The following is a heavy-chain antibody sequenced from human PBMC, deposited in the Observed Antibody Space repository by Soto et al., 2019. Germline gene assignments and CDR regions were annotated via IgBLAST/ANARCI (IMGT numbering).Heavy chain of an antibody. J-gene: IGHJ6*02. V-gene: IGHV1-18*01. CDR2: ISTYNGDT. Sequence: QVQLVHSGAEVKKPGASVKVSCKASGYTFTRSGISWVRQAPGQGLEWMGWISTYNGDTNYAQTFQGRVTMTTDTSKSTVHMEVRRLRSDDTAVYYCAREGVAPYYYYGMDVWGQGTPVTVSS. CDR1: GYTFTRSG. CDR3: AREGVAPYYYYGMDV. D-gene: IGHD5-12*01.